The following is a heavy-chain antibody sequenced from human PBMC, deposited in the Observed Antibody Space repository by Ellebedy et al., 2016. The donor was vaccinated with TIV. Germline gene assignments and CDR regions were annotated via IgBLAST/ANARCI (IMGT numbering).Heavy chain of an antibody. Sequence: GESLKISCVDSGPIFSHNWMSWVRQAPGKGLEWVSSISGTGGSTWYADSVQGRFTISRDNSKNTLSLQMNSLRADDTAVYYCARLGYRSSWFDYWGQGALVTVSS. CDR2: ISGTGGST. J-gene: IGHJ4*02. CDR3: ARLGYRSSWFDY. V-gene: IGHV3-23*01. D-gene: IGHD6-13*01. CDR1: GPIFSHNW.